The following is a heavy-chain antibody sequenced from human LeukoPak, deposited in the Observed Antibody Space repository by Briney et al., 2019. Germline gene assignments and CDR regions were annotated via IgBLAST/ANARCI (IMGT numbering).Heavy chain of an antibody. CDR2: FDPEDGET. D-gene: IGHD1-1*01. J-gene: IGHJ6*02. Sequence: ASVKVSCKVSGYTLTELSMHWVRQAPGKGLEWMGGFDPEDGETIYAQKFQGRVTMTEDTSTDTAYMELSSLRSEDTAVYYCATDKGRHRGMDVWGQGTTVTVSS. CDR3: ATDKGRHRGMDV. CDR1: GYTLTELS. V-gene: IGHV1-24*01.